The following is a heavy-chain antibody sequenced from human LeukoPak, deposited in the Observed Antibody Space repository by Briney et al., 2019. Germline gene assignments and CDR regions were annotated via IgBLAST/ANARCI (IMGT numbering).Heavy chain of an antibody. CDR2: IYHSGST. V-gene: IGHV4-4*02. CDR3: ARPRGDGYNTGYYFDY. D-gene: IGHD5-24*01. J-gene: IGHJ4*02. CDR1: DVSVSSDYW. Sequence: SETLSLTCAVSDVSVSSDYWWSWVRQPPGKGLEWIGEIYHSGSTNYNPSLKSRVTISVDKSKNQFSLKLSSVTAADTAIYYCARPRGDGYNTGYYFDYWGQGALVTVSS.